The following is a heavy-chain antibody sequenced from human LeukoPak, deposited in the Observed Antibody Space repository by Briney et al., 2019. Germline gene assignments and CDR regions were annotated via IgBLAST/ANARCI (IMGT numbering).Heavy chain of an antibody. J-gene: IGHJ4*02. CDR1: GFTFGGYG. CDR3: TRYNNDHFDY. V-gene: IGHV3-33*01. Sequence: PGRSLRLSCAGSGFTFGGYGMHRFLQTPGKGLEWVAVIAYDGSRAFYADSVKGRFTISRDNSKNTMSVQMDDLRAEDTAVYYCTRYNNDHFDYWGQGTLVTVSS. D-gene: IGHD1-14*01. CDR2: IAYDGSRA.